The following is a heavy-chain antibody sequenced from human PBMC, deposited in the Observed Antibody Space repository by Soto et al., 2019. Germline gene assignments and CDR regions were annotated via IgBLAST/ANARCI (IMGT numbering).Heavy chain of an antibody. V-gene: IGHV4-39*01. CDR2: IHYIGST. D-gene: IGHD4-17*01. J-gene: IGHJ2*01. CDR1: GGSVSSGSYY. Sequence: PSATLSITCTVSGGSVSSGSYYWSWIRQPPGKGLEWIGSIHYIGSTYYNPSLKSRATIPVDTSKTQFFLELPSVPAADTAVYYCAKPSSGDRGRDWYFDLWGRGTLVTVSS. CDR3: AKPSSGDRGRDWYFDL.